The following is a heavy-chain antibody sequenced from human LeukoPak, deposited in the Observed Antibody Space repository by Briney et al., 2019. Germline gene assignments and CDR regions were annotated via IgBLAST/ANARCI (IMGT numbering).Heavy chain of an antibody. J-gene: IGHJ4*02. CDR2: VHLSGAS. Sequence: SGTLSLTCAVSGGSILTTNWWSWVRQPPGKGLEWSGEVHLSGASNYNPSLKSRVNMSIDKSKYQLSLELTSVTAADTAIYYCTRESGAFSPFGFWGQGTLVTVSS. D-gene: IGHD1-26*01. CDR1: GGSILTTNW. CDR3: TRESGAFSPFGF. V-gene: IGHV4-4*02.